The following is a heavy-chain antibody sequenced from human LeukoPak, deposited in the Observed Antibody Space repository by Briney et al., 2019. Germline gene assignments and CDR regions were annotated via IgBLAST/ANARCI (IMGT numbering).Heavy chain of an antibody. Sequence: PGGSLRLSCAASGFTYSRYWMSWLRQAPGKGLEWVANIKKDGSEKYYVDSVKGRFTISRDNAKTSLYLQMNSLRAEDTAVYYCARDLSGVTGYTYGRGIDYWGQGTLVTVSS. CDR1: GFTYSRYW. CDR3: ARDLSGVTGYTYGRGIDY. D-gene: IGHD5-18*01. V-gene: IGHV3-7*01. J-gene: IGHJ4*02. CDR2: IKKDGSEK.